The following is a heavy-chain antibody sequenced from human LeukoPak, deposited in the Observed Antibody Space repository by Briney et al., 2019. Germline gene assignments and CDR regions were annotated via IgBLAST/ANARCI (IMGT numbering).Heavy chain of an antibody. V-gene: IGHV1-24*01. J-gene: IGHJ4*02. D-gene: IGHD6-19*01. CDR2: FDPEDGET. CDR3: ATDVVAVAGIDFDY. CDR1: GYTLTELS. Sequence: GASVKVSCKVSGYTLTELSMHWVRQAPGKGLEWMGGFDPEDGETIYAQKFQGGVTMTEDTSTDTAYMELSSLRSEDTAVYYCATDVVAVAGIDFDYWGQGTLVTVSS.